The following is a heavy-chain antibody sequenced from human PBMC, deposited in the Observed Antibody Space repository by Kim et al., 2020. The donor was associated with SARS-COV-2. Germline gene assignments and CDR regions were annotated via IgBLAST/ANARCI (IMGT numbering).Heavy chain of an antibody. CDR3: ARENSMVRGGILRYYYY. Sequence: GGSLRLSCAASGFTFSSYAMHWVRQAPGKGLEWVAVISYDGSNKYYADSVKGRFTISRDNSKNTLYLQMNSLRAEDTAVYYCARENSMVRGGILRYYYY. CDR2: ISYDGSNK. CDR1: GFTFSSYA. D-gene: IGHD3-10*01. J-gene: IGHJ6*01. V-gene: IGHV3-30*04.